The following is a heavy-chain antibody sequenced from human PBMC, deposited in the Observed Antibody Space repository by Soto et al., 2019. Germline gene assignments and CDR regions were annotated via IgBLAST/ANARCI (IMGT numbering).Heavy chain of an antibody. CDR1: GDTFNFYT. V-gene: IGHV1-69*02. Sequence: QVQLVQSGAEVKKPGSSVRVSCTASGDTFNFYTISWVRQVPGQGPEWMGRIIPMLGMSNYAQKFQGRVTIMADKPTSTVYMNLSGLTSEDTVVYYCANNYGSGSTHFDYWGQGTLVTVSS. D-gene: IGHD3-10*01. CDR3: ANNYGSGSTHFDY. J-gene: IGHJ4*02. CDR2: IIPMLGMS.